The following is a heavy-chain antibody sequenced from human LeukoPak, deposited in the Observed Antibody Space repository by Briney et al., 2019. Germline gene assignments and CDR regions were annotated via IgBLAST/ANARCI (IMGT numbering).Heavy chain of an antibody. CDR2: IYYSGST. D-gene: IGHD6-13*01. CDR3: ARLRIAAAGFDY. J-gene: IGHJ4*02. Sequence: SETLSLTCTVSGGSISSYYWSWIRQPPGKGLEWIGSIYYSGSTYYNPSLKSRVTISVDTSKNQFSLKLSSVTAADTAVYYCARLRIAAAGFDYWGQGTLVTVSS. V-gene: IGHV4-59*05. CDR1: GGSISSYY.